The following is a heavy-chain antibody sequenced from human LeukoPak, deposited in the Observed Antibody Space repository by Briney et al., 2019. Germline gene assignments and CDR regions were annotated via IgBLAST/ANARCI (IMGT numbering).Heavy chain of an antibody. J-gene: IGHJ5*02. D-gene: IGHD2-15*01. CDR2: IYHSGST. V-gene: IGHV4-38-2*01. Sequence: SETLSLTCAVSGYSISSGYSWGWIRQPPGKGLEWIGSIYHSGSTYYNPSLKSRVTISVDTSKNQFSLKLSSVTAADTAVYYCARGKKLPSLNWFDPWGQGTLVTVSS. CDR3: ARGKKLPSLNWFDP. CDR1: GYSISSGYS.